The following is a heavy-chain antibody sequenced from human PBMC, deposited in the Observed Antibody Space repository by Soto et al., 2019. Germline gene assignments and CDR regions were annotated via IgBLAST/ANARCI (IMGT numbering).Heavy chain of an antibody. CDR2: IYYSGST. CDR3: ARTHGGTDTAMVFLDY. V-gene: IGHV4-31*03. J-gene: IGHJ4*02. Sequence: SETLSLTCTVSGGSISSGGYYWSWIRQHPGKGLEWIGYIYYSGSTYYNPSLKSRVTISVDTSKNQFSLKLSSVTAADTAVYYCARTHGGTDTAMVFLDYWGQGTLVTVSS. D-gene: IGHD5-18*01. CDR1: GGSISSGGYY.